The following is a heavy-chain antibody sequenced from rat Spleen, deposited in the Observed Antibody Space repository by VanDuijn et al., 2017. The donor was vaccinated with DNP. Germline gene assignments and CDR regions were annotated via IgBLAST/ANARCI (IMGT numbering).Heavy chain of an antibody. V-gene: IGHV5-31*01. Sequence: EVQLVESGGGLVAPGRSQKLSCAASGFTFNYFWMAWVRQVPGKGLEWVASITNTDRTEYVDSVKGRFAISRENAKDTLYLQMDSLRSEDTATYYCATPLYGYDYWGQGVMVTVSS. CDR3: ATPLYGYDY. CDR2: ITNTDRT. D-gene: IGHD1-7*01. CDR1: GFTFNYFW. J-gene: IGHJ2*01.